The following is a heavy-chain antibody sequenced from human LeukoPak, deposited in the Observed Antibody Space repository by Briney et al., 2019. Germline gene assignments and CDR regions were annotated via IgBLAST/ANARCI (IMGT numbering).Heavy chain of an antibody. V-gene: IGHV3-48*04. CDR1: GFTFSSYS. CDR3: ARALQYYDILTGYYDYYYYMDV. D-gene: IGHD3-9*01. Sequence: GGFLRLSCAASGFTFSSYSMNWVRQAPGKGLEWVGFIRSKVYDGITEYGASVKGRFTISRDNAKNSLYLQMNSLRAEDTAVYYCARALQYYDILTGYYDYYYYMDVWGKGTTVTVSS. CDR2: IRSKVYDGIT. J-gene: IGHJ6*03.